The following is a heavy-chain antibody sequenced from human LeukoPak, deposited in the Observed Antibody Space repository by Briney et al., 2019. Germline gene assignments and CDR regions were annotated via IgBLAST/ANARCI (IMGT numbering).Heavy chain of an antibody. V-gene: IGHV3-53*01. CDR3: ARGYSSSWSTYYFDY. CDR2: IYSGGST. CDR1: GFTVSSNY. J-gene: IGHJ4*02. Sequence: GGSLRLSCAASGFTVSSNYMSWVRQAPGKGLEWVSVIYSGGSTYYADSVKGRFTISRDNSKNTLCLQMNSLRAEDTAVYYCARGYSSSWSTYYFDYWGQGTLVTVSS. D-gene: IGHD6-13*01.